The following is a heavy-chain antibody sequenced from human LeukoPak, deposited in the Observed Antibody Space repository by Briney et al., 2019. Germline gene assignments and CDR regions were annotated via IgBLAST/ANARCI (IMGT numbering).Heavy chain of an antibody. CDR2: IYYSEST. CDR3: ARTRYYYNSRSYGAPYYFDY. V-gene: IGHV4-39*01. CDR1: GGSISSNSYY. D-gene: IGHD3-10*01. Sequence: PSETLSLTCAVSGGSISSNSYYWGWIRQPPGKGLEWIGSIYYSESTYYNPSLKSRVTISVDTSKNQFSLKLSSVTAADTAVYYCARTRYYYNSRSYGAPYYFDYWGQGTLVTVSS. J-gene: IGHJ4*02.